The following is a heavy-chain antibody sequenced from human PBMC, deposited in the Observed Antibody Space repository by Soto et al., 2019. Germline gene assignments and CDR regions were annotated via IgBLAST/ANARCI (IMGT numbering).Heavy chain of an antibody. Sequence: QVQLQESGPGLVKPSETLSLTCTVSGGSISSYYWSWIRQPPGKGLEWIGDIYYSGSSNYNPSLRGRVTVPVDTSKKQFSLKLNSLTAAATAVYYCASEGYDGRNSYYCGMDVWGQGTTVTVSS. V-gene: IGHV4-59*01. D-gene: IGHD3-22*01. CDR3: ASEGYDGRNSYYCGMDV. CDR2: IYYSGSS. CDR1: GGSISSYY. J-gene: IGHJ6*02.